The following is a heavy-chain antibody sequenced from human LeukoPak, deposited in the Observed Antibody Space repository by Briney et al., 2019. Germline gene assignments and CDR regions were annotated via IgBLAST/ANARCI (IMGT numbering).Heavy chain of an antibody. CDR2: IYPGDSDT. CDR3: ATSESQTRFDS. D-gene: IGHD1/OR15-1a*01. Sequence: GEPLKISCKGSGYSFTSYWIGWVRQMPGKGLEWMGIIYPGDSDTRYSPSFQGQVTVSADKSISTAYLQWSTLKASDTAIYYCATSESQTRFDSWGQGTLVTVSS. V-gene: IGHV5-51*01. CDR1: GYSFTSYW. J-gene: IGHJ4*02.